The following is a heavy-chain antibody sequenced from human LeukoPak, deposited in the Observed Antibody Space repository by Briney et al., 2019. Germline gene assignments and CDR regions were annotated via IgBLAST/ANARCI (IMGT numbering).Heavy chain of an antibody. CDR1: GYSFTSYW. V-gene: IGHV5-51*01. CDR2: IYPGDSDT. Sequence: KPGESLTISCKGSGYSFTSYWIGWVRQMPGKGLEWMGIIYPGDSDTRYSPSFQGQVTISADKSISTAYLQWSSLKASDTAMYYCARHGSGYCSGGSCYSAKGEFDPWGQGTLVTVSS. CDR3: ARHGSGYCSGGSCYSAKGEFDP. D-gene: IGHD2-15*01. J-gene: IGHJ5*02.